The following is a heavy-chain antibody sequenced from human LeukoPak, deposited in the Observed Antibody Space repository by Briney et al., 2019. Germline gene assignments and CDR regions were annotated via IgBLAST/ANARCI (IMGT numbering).Heavy chain of an antibody. CDR2: IYHSGST. D-gene: IGHD3-9*01. J-gene: IGHJ5*02. V-gene: IGHV4-38-2*02. CDR1: GYSISSGYY. CDR3: ARDCKLLQTGPPYNWFDP. Sequence: PSETLSLTCTVSGYSISSGYYWGWIRQPPGKGLEWIGSIYHSGSTYYNPSLKSRVTISVDTSKNQFSLKLSSVTAADTAVYYCARDCKLLQTGPPYNWFDPWGQGTLVTVSS.